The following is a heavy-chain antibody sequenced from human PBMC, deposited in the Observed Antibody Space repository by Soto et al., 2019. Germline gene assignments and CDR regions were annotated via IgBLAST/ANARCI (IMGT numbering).Heavy chain of an antibody. CDR2: VYYSGST. CDR3: ARAELSGPAFDY. V-gene: IGHV4-39*01. Sequence: QLQLQESGPGLVKPSETLSLTCTVSGCSISSSSYYWGWIRQPPGKGLEWIGRVYYSGSTYYNPSLKSRVTISVDTSKNQFSLKLSSVTAADTAVYYCARAELSGPAFDYWGQGTLVTVSS. J-gene: IGHJ4*02. D-gene: IGHD6-19*01. CDR1: GCSISSSSYY.